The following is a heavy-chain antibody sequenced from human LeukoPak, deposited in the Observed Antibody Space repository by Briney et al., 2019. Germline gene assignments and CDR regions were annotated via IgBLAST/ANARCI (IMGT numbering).Heavy chain of an antibody. CDR2: ISSSSSYI. CDR1: GFTFSSYS. CDR3: ARVLPEIVATIWGDAFDI. D-gene: IGHD5-12*01. V-gene: IGHV3-21*01. J-gene: IGHJ3*02. Sequence: GGSLRLSCAASGFTFSSYSMNWVRQAPGKGLEWVSSISSSSSYIYYADSVKGRFTISRDNAKNSLYLQMNSLRAEDTAVYYCARVLPEIVATIWGDAFDIWGQGTMVTVSS.